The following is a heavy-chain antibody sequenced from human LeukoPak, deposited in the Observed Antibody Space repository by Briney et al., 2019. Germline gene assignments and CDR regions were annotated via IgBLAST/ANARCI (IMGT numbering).Heavy chain of an antibody. CDR1: GGSVSSGSYY. CDR2: IYYSGST. CDR3: ARGDLLTGYYIYGY. D-gene: IGHD3-9*01. V-gene: IGHV4-61*01. J-gene: IGHJ4*02. Sequence: SETLSLTCTVSGGSVSSGSYYWSWIRQPPGKGLEWIGYIYYSGSTNYNPSLKSRVTISVDTSKNQFSLKLSSVTAADTAVYYCARGDLLTGYYIYGYWGQGTLVTVSS.